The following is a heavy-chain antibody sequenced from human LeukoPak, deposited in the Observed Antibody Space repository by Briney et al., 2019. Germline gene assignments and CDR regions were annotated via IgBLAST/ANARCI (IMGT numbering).Heavy chain of an antibody. CDR2: MNPHSGNT. CDR3: ARVPRGGDWFDP. D-gene: IGHD3-16*01. Sequence: ASVKVSCKASGYTFTSYDINWVRQATGQGLEWMGWMNPHSGNTGYAQNFQGRVTMTRNTSIRTAYMELSSLRSEDTAVYYCARVPRGGDWFDPWGQGTLVTVSS. J-gene: IGHJ5*02. V-gene: IGHV1-8*01. CDR1: GYTFTSYD.